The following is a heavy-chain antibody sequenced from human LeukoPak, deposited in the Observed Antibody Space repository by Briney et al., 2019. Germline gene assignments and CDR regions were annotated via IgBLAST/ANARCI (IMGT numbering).Heavy chain of an antibody. D-gene: IGHD3-16*01. CDR2: VSSDGNIK. J-gene: IGHJ4*02. CDR3: ARGDGGEVDH. CDR1: GFTFNKFP. V-gene: IGHV3-30-3*01. Sequence: GESLRLSCAASGFTFNKFPMHWVRQAPGKGLEWMAAVSSDGNIKNYADSVKGRFTISRGNSKNTLYLQMNSLGPEDAAVYYCARGDGGEVDHWGQGTLVTVSS.